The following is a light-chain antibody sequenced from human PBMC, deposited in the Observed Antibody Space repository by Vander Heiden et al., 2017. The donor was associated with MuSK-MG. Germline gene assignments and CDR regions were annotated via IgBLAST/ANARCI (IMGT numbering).Light chain of an antibody. V-gene: IGKV1-39*01. CDR1: QSISSY. CDR3: QHRDSTPIT. CDR2: AAS. J-gene: IGKJ2*01. Sequence: EIQMNQSPSSLSASVGDRVTITCRASQSISSYLNWYQQKPGKAPKLLIYAASSLQSGVPSRFSGSCSGTDFTLTISRLQPEDFATYYCQHRDSTPITFGQGTKLDIK.